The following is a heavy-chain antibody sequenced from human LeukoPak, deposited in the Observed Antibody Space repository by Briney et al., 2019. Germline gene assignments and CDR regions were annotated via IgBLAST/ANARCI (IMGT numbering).Heavy chain of an antibody. D-gene: IGHD3-22*01. J-gene: IGHJ4*02. CDR3: ARGFMDYDSSDYAFSYY. CDR1: GYTFTGYY. Sequence: ASVKVSCKASGYTFTGYYMHWVRQAPGQGLEWMGWINPNSGGTNYAQKFQGRVTMTRDTSISTAYMELRRLRSDDTAVYYCARGFMDYDSSDYAFSYYWGQGTLVTVS. CDR2: INPNSGGT. V-gene: IGHV1-2*02.